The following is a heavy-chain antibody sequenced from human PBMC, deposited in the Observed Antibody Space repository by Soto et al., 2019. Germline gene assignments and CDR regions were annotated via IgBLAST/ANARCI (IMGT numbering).Heavy chain of an antibody. V-gene: IGHV3-21*01. D-gene: IGHD4-17*01. Sequence: GGSLRLSCAASGFTFSSYSMNWVRQAPGKGLEWVSSISSSSSYIYYADSVKGRFTISRDNAKNSLYLQMNSLRAEDTAVYYCARDQGDYGGYYYGMDVWGQGTTVTVSS. CDR1: GFTFSSYS. J-gene: IGHJ6*02. CDR3: ARDQGDYGGYYYGMDV. CDR2: ISSSSSYI.